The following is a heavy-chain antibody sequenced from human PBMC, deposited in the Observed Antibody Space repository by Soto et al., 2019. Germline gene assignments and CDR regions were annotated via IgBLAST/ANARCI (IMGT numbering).Heavy chain of an antibody. CDR2: IIPIFGTA. CDR1: GGTFSSYA. Sequence: QVQLVQSGAEVKKPGSSVKVSCKASGGTFSSYAISWVRQAPGKGLEWMGGIIPIFGTANYAQKFQGRVTITADESTSTAYMELSSLRSEDTAVYYCARTTTRYCSSTSCYRAEDYYYGMRVWGQGTTVTVSS. D-gene: IGHD2-2*02. CDR3: ARTTTRYCSSTSCYRAEDYYYGMRV. V-gene: IGHV1-69*01. J-gene: IGHJ6*02.